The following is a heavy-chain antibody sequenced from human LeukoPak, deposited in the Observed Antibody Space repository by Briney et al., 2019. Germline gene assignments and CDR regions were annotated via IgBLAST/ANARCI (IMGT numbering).Heavy chain of an antibody. D-gene: IGHD1-1*01. CDR3: ARGGTTFEH. Sequence: GGSLRLSCAASGFTFSSYAMHWVRQAPGKGLEWVVVISYDGSNKYYADSVKGRFTISRDNSKNTLYLQMNSLRAEDTAVYYCARGGTTFEHWGQGTLVTVSS. CDR2: ISYDGSNK. V-gene: IGHV3-30*04. J-gene: IGHJ4*02. CDR1: GFTFSSYA.